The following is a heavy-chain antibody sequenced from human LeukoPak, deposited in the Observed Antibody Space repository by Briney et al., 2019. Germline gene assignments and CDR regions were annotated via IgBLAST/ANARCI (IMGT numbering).Heavy chain of an antibody. CDR1: GGSISSYY. V-gene: IGHV4-59*01. J-gene: IGHJ3*02. Sequence: SETLSLTCTASGGSISSYYWSWIRQPPGKGLEWIGHIYYSGSTNYNPSLKSRVTISVGTSKNQCSLKLSSVTAADTAVYYCARDRNYYDSSAFDIWGQGTMVTVSS. CDR3: ARDRNYYDSSAFDI. CDR2: IYYSGST. D-gene: IGHD3-22*01.